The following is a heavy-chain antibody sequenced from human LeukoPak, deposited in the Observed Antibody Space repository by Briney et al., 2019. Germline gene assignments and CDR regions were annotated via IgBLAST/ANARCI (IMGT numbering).Heavy chain of an antibody. D-gene: IGHD6-19*01. CDR1: GFTFSSYW. Sequence: PGGSLRLSCAASGFTFSSYWMSWVRQAPGKGLEWVAVIWYDGSNKYYADSVKGRFTISRDNSKNTLYLQMNSLRAEDTDVYYCAKMGRSGKYSSGWIDYWGQGTLVTVSS. J-gene: IGHJ4*02. CDR2: IWYDGSNK. CDR3: AKMGRSGKYSSGWIDY. V-gene: IGHV3-30*02.